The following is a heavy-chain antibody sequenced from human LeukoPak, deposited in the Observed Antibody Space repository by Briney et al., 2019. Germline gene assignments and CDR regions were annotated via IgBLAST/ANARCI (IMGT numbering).Heavy chain of an antibody. D-gene: IGHD1-14*01. CDR2: ISSSSSYI. CDR3: ARDIEATTSRGWFDP. Sequence: GGSLRLSCAASGFTFSSYSMNWVRQAPGKGLEWVSSISSSSSYIYYADSVKGRFTISRDNAKNSLYLQMNSLRAEDTAVYYCARDIEATTSRGWFDPWGQGTLVTVSS. J-gene: IGHJ5*02. CDR1: GFTFSSYS. V-gene: IGHV3-21*01.